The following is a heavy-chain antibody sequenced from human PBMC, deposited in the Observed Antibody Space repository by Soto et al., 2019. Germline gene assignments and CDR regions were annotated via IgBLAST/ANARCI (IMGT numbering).Heavy chain of an antibody. J-gene: IGHJ5*02. CDR3: ASVTSMVRGVIDNWFDP. D-gene: IGHD3-10*01. Sequence: QVPLVQSGAEGKKPGSSVTVSCKASGGTFSSYAIHWVRQAPGQGLEWMGGIIPMYGPAKYAQRFQGRVTITADESTTTVYMELTSLTSQDTAVYYCASVTSMVRGVIDNWFDPWGHGTLVTVSS. CDR2: IIPMYGPA. CDR1: GGTFSSYA. V-gene: IGHV1-69*01.